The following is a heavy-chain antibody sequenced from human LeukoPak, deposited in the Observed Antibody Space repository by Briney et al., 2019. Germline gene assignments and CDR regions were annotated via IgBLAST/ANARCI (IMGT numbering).Heavy chain of an antibody. CDR1: VFTFSSYW. V-gene: IGHV3-7*01. J-gene: IGHJ4*02. D-gene: IGHD4-17*01. CDR3: VKDHGDYVKYKTFDY. CDR2: IKHDGNEK. Sequence: PVGSLRLSCAASVFTFSSYWMSWVRQAPGKGLEWVANIKHDGNEKYYVDSVKGRFTISRDNAKNSLYLQMNSLRAEDTAVYYCVKDHGDYVKYKTFDYWGQGTLVTVSS.